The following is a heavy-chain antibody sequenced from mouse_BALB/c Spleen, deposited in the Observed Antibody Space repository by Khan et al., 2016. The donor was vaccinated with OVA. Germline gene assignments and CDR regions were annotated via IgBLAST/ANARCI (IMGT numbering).Heavy chain of an antibody. CDR2: INTYTGEP. CDR1: GYTFTNYG. Sequence: QVQLKQSGPELKKPGETVKISCKASGYTFTNYGMNWVKQAPGKGLKWMDWINTYTGEPTYADDFKGRFAFSLETSASTAYLQINNLKNEDTATYFCARPPFFSYVMGYWGQGTSVTVSS. CDR3: ARPPFFSYVMGY. J-gene: IGHJ4*01. V-gene: IGHV9-3-1*01.